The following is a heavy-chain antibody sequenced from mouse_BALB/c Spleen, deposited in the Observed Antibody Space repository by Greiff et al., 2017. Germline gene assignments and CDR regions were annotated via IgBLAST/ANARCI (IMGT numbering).Heavy chain of an antibody. D-gene: IGHD2-10*02. CDR2: INPSSGYT. Sequence: VMLVESGAELARPGASVKMSCKASGYTFTSYTMHWVKQRPGQGLEWIGYINPSSGYTNYNQKFKDKATLTADKSSSTAYMQLSSLTSEDSAVYYCARKYGNFFDYWGQGTTLTVSS. CDR1: GYTFTSYT. CDR3: ARKYGNFFDY. J-gene: IGHJ2*01. V-gene: IGHV1-4*01.